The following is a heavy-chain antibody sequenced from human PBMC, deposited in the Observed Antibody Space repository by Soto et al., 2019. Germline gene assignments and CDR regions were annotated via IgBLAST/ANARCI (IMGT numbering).Heavy chain of an antibody. D-gene: IGHD3-3*01. CDR1: GYSFTSYW. J-gene: IGHJ4*02. V-gene: IGHV5-51*01. CDR2: IYPGDSDT. Sequence: GESLKISCKGSGYSFTSYWIGWVRQMPGKGLEWMGIIYPGDSDTRYSPSFQGQVTISADKSISTAYPQWSSLKASDTAMYYCARTYYDFWSGYSWYFDYWGQGTLVTVSS. CDR3: ARTYYDFWSGYSWYFDY.